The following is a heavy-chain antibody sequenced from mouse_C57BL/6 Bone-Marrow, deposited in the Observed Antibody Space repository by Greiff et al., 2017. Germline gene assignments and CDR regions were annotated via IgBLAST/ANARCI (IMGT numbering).Heavy chain of an antibody. Sequence: VQLQQPGAELVMPGASVKLSCKASGYTFTGYWMHWVKQRPGQGLEWIGEIDPADSYTNYTQKFKGKSTLTVNKSSSTAYMQLSSLPSEDSAVYYCARGDNSYFYVDAWGQGTTLTVSS. D-gene: IGHD2-12*01. J-gene: IGHJ2*01. V-gene: IGHV1-69*01. CDR1: GYTFTGYW. CDR2: IDPADSYT. CDR3: ARGDNSYFYVDA.